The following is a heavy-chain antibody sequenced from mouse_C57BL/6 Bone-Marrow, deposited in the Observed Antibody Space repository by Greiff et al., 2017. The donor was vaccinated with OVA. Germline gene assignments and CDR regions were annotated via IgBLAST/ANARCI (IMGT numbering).Heavy chain of an antibody. CDR3: TRDGKGFAY. J-gene: IGHJ3*01. D-gene: IGHD2-1*01. V-gene: IGHV6-6*01. CDR2: IRNKANNHAT. CDR1: GFTFSDAW. Sequence: EVKLQESGGGLVQPGGSMKLSCAASGFTFSDAWMDWVRQSPEKGLEWVAEIRNKANNHATYYAESVKGRFTISRDDSNSSVYLQMNSLRAEDTGIYYCTRDGKGFAYWGQGTLVTVSA.